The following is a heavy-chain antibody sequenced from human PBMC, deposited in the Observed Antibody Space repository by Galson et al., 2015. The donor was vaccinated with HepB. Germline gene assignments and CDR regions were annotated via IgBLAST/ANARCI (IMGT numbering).Heavy chain of an antibody. CDR3: ARDPYFQDASAYSVLDY. V-gene: IGHV3-30*03. J-gene: IGHJ4*02. CDR2: ISYDGNNK. D-gene: IGHD3-22*01. CDR1: GFTFSSYG. Sequence: SLRLSCAASGFTFSSYGMHWVRQAPGKGLEWVAIISYDGNNKNYVDSVKGRFTISRDNSKNTLFLQMNSLRAEDTALYYCARDPYFQDASAYSVLDYWGQGTRVTVSS.